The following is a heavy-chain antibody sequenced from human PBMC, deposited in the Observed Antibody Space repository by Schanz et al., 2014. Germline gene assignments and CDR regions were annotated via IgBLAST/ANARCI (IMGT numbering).Heavy chain of an antibody. CDR3: GRDLYGDYANYYYYGMDV. CDR1: GFTFSSYP. D-gene: IGHD4-17*01. V-gene: IGHV3-30*04. J-gene: IGHJ6*02. Sequence: VQLLESGGGLVQPGGSLRISCAASGFTFSSYPMHWVRQAPGKGLEWVAVISYVGNNKYYADSVKGRFTISRDNSRNMLYLQMNSLRPEDTAVYYCGRDLYGDYANYYYYGMDVWGQGTTVNVSS. CDR2: ISYVGNNK.